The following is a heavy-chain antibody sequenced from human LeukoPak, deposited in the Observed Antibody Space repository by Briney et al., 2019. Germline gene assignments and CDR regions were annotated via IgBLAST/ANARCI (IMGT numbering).Heavy chain of an antibody. CDR3: ATVSYQSGYAFDY. Sequence: SETLSLTCTASSGSISSTSYYWGWIRQPPGRGLEWIGGIIYSGNTYYNPSLKSRVTISVDTSKNQFSLKLSSVTAADTAVYYCATVSYQSGYAFDYWGQGTLVTVSS. D-gene: IGHD3-22*01. J-gene: IGHJ4*02. CDR1: SGSISSTSYY. CDR2: IIYSGNT. V-gene: IGHV4-39*07.